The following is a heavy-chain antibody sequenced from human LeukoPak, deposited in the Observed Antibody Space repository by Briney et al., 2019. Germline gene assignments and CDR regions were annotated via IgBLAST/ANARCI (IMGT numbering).Heavy chain of an antibody. D-gene: IGHD1-26*01. Sequence: GGSLRLSCAASGFTFSSSWMHWVRQTPGKGLVWVARINSDGSSTNYADSVKGRFTVSRDNAKNTLYLQMSSLTTEDTAVYYCSNWGAYIGPLRDSWGQGTLVTVSS. J-gene: IGHJ5*01. V-gene: IGHV3-74*01. CDR1: GFTFSSSW. CDR2: INSDGSST. CDR3: SNWGAYIGPLRDS.